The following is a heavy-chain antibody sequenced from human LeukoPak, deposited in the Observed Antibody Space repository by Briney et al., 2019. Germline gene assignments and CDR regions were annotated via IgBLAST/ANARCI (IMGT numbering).Heavy chain of an antibody. J-gene: IGHJ5*02. CDR2: INPNSGGT. V-gene: IGHV1-2*05. CDR1: GYTFTGYY. Sequence: GASVKVSYKASGYTFTGYYMHWVRQAPGQGLEWMGRINPNSGGTNYAQKFQGRVTMTRDTSISTAYMELSRLRSDDTVVYYCARVLLWFGETSENWFDPWGQGTLVTVSS. CDR3: ARVLLWFGETSENWFDP. D-gene: IGHD3-10*01.